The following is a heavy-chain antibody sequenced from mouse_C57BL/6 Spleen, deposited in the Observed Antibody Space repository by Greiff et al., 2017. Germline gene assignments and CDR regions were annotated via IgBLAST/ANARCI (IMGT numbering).Heavy chain of an antibody. J-gene: IGHJ4*01. CDR2: IYPGSGST. D-gene: IGHD2-4*01. V-gene: IGHV1-55*01. CDR1: GYTFTSYW. CDR3: ARRDYDGDYYAMDY. Sequence: QVQLQQPGAELVKPGASVKMSCKASGYTFTSYWITWVKRRPGQGLEWIGDIYPGSGSTNYNEKFMSKATLTVDTSSSTAYMQLSSLTSEDSAVFYCARRDYDGDYYAMDYWGQGTSVTVSS.